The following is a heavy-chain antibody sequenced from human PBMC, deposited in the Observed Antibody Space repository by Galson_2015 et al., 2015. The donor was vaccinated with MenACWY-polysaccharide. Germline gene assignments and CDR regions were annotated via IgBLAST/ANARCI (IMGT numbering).Heavy chain of an antibody. J-gene: IGHJ4*02. CDR3: ARVEKYSGSFYILY. V-gene: IGHV4-38-2*01. Sequence: ETLSLTCAVSDYSIRSGYFWGWIRQPPGKGLEWIASIFHSGTTYFNPSLKGRVTISVDTSKNQFSLKLSSVTAADTAVYYCARVEKYSGSFYILYWGQGTLVTVSS. D-gene: IGHD1-26*01. CDR1: DYSIRSGYF. CDR2: IFHSGTT.